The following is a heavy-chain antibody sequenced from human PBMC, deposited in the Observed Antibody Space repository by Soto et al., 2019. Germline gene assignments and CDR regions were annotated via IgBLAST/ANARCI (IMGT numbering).Heavy chain of an antibody. CDR3: ARQSSSSWRYYFDY. J-gene: IGHJ4*02. D-gene: IGHD6-13*01. Sequence: SSETLSLTCTVSGGSISSSNYYWGWIRQPPGKGLEWIGSIYYTGSTYYNPSLKSRVTISVDTSKNQFSLKLNSVTAADTAVYYCARQSSSSWRYYFDYWGQGTLVTVSS. CDR2: IYYTGST. CDR1: GGSISSSNYY. V-gene: IGHV4-39*01.